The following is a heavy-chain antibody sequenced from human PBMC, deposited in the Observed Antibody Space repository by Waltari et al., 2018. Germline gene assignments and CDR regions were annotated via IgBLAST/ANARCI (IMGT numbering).Heavy chain of an antibody. J-gene: IGHJ4*02. D-gene: IGHD6-13*01. V-gene: IGHV4-59*11. CDR2: IYYSGST. CDR3: ARDPGSSWYYFDY. CDR1: GGSISSHY. Sequence: QVQLQESGPGLVKPSETLSLTCTVSGGSISSHYWSWIRQPPGKGLEWIGYIYYSGSTNYNPSLKSRVTISVDTSKNQFSLKLSSVTAADTAVYYCARDPGSSWYYFDYWGQGTLVTVSS.